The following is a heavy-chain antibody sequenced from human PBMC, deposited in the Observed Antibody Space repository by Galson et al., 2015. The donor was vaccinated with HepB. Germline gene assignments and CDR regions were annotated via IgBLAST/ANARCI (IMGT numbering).Heavy chain of an antibody. CDR2: IYPGDSDA. CDR3: ARHHDVWGTSHYGVFDY. CDR1: GYSFSSHW. Sequence: QSGAEVKKPGESLKISCEASGYSFSSHWIAWVRQVPGKGLEWMGVIYPGDSDARYRPSFQGQVTISADKSTRTVYLQWSRLKASDTAMYYCARHHDVWGTSHYGVFDYWGQGTLVTVSS. D-gene: IGHD3-16*02. J-gene: IGHJ4*02. V-gene: IGHV5-51*01.